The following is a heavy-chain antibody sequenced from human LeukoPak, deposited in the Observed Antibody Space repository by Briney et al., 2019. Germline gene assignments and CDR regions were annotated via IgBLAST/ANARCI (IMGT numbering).Heavy chain of an antibody. Sequence: GGSLRLSCTASGFTFNTYSMNWVRQAPGKGLEWVSSITSSSSYIYYADSVKGRFTISRDNAKNSLYLQMNSLRAEDTAVYYCARHLRLGALDYWGQGTLVTVSS. CDR3: ARHLRLGALDY. D-gene: IGHD1-26*01. CDR2: ITSSSSYI. J-gene: IGHJ4*02. V-gene: IGHV3-21*04. CDR1: GFTFNTYS.